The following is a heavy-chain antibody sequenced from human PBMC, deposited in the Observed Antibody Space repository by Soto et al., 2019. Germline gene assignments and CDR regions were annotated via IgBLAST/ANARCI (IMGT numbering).Heavy chain of an antibody. V-gene: IGHV1-69*01. CDR3: ARDGGRHSGGIDY. CDR1: GGPFSSYS. D-gene: IGHD1-26*01. CDR2: IIPICGTA. J-gene: IGHJ4*02. Sequence: QVQRVQSGAEVKKPGSSVTVSCKASGGPFSSYSINWVRQAPGQGLEWMGEIIPICGTANYAQKFQGRVTITADEHTSTAYMELSSLRSEDTAVYYCARDGGRHSGGIDYGGQGTLVTVSS.